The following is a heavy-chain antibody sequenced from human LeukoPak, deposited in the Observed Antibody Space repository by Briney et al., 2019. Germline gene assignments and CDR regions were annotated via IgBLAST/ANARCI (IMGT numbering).Heavy chain of an antibody. J-gene: IGHJ4*02. CDR2: ISGGGGIT. D-gene: IGHD6-13*01. Sequence: GGSLRLSCAASGFTFSSNFMSWVRQAPGKRLEWVSGISGGGGITYYAASVEGRFAISRDNSKNTMSLQMNGLRAEDTAIYYCAKVKAAGIWLFDYWGQGALVTVSS. CDR3: AKVKAAGIWLFDY. CDR1: GFTFSSNF. V-gene: IGHV3-23*01.